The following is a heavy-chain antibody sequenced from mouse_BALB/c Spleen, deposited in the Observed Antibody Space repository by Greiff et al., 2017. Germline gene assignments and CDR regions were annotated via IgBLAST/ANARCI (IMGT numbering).Heavy chain of an antibody. Sequence: EVKLLESGPGLVKPSQSLSLTCSVTGYSITSGYYWNWIRQFPGNKLEWMGYISYDGSNNYNPSLKNRISITRDTSKNQFFLKLNSVTTEDTATYYCAREYYGYSAYWGQGTLVTVSA. V-gene: IGHV3-6*02. CDR2: ISYDGSN. CDR3: AREYYGYSAY. D-gene: IGHD2-2*01. CDR1: GYSITSGYY. J-gene: IGHJ3*01.